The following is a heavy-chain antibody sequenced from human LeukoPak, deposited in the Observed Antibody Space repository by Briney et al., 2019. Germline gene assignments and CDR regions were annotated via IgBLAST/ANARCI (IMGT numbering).Heavy chain of an antibody. Sequence: SETLSLTCTVSGGSISGGYWSWIRQPPGKGLEWIGYIYYSGSTNYNPSLKSRVTISVDTSKNQFSLKLSSVTAADTAVYYCARVNERFGELSLFDYWGQGTLVTVSS. D-gene: IGHD3-10*01. CDR3: ARVNERFGELSLFDY. CDR1: GGSISGGY. V-gene: IGHV4-59*01. J-gene: IGHJ4*02. CDR2: IYYSGST.